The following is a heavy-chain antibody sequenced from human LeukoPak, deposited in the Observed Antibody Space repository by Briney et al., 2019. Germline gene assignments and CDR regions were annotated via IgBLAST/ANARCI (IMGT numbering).Heavy chain of an antibody. Sequence: SETLSLTCAVSGGSISSSNWWSWVRQPPGKGLEWIGEIYHSGSTNYNPSLKSRVTISVDKSENQFSLKMSSVTAADTAVYYCARVGIYYYGSGALDAFDIWGQGTMVAVSS. D-gene: IGHD3-10*01. CDR1: GGSISSSNW. J-gene: IGHJ3*02. CDR3: ARVGIYYYGSGALDAFDI. V-gene: IGHV4-4*02. CDR2: IYHSGST.